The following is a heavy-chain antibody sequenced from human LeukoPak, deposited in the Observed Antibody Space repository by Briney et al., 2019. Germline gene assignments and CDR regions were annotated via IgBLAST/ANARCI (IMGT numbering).Heavy chain of an antibody. CDR3: ARGYGSGSYYITNWFDP. Sequence: PSETLSLTCTVSGGSISSGSYYWSWIRQPAGKGLEWIGRIYTSGSTNYNPSLKSRVTISVDTSKNQFSLKLSSVTAADTAVYYCARGYGSGSYYITNWFDPWGQGTLVTVSS. CDR1: GGSISSGSYY. CDR2: IYTSGST. V-gene: IGHV4-61*02. J-gene: IGHJ5*02. D-gene: IGHD3-10*01.